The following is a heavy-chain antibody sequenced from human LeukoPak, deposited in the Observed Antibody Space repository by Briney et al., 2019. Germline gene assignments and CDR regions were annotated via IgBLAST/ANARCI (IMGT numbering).Heavy chain of an antibody. D-gene: IGHD3-9*01. CDR1: GYTFTMYC. CDR3: ARDFNYVTLGYIILADVGSSFDY. J-gene: IGHJ4*02. CDR2: INPRNGNT. V-gene: IGHV1-18*01. Sequence: GASVKVSCKTSGYTFTMYCVNWVRQAPGRGLQWLGWINPRNGNTAYAQELQGRVTMTTDTSTTTAYLELRSLRSDDTAIYYCARDFNYVTLGYIILADVGSSFDYWGQGSLVTVSS.